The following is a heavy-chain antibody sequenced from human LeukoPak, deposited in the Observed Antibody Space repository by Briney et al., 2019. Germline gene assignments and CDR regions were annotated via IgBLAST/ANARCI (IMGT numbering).Heavy chain of an antibody. CDR3: ARTVVVVPAAAHHDYYYYYMDV. Sequence: SVKVSCKASGGTFSSYAISWVRQAPGQGLEWMGGIIPIFGTANYAQKFQGRVTITADESTSTAYMELSSLRSEDTAVYYCARTVVVVPAAAHHDYYYYYMDVWGKGTTVTVSS. CDR1: GGTFSSYA. CDR2: IIPIFGTA. V-gene: IGHV1-69*01. D-gene: IGHD2-2*01. J-gene: IGHJ6*03.